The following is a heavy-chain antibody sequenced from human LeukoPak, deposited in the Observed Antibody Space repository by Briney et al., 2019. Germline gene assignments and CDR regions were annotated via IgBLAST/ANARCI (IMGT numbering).Heavy chain of an antibody. V-gene: IGHV4-34*01. J-gene: IGHJ4*02. CDR1: GESFSGYY. CDR3: ARGRGSGWSRY. CDR2: INHTGST. D-gene: IGHD6-19*01. Sequence: SETLSLTCGVYGESFSGYYWSWIRQPPGKGLEWIGEINHTGSTNYNPSLKSRVTISVDTSRNQFSLKLSSVTAADTAVYYCARGRGSGWSRYWGQGTLVAVSS.